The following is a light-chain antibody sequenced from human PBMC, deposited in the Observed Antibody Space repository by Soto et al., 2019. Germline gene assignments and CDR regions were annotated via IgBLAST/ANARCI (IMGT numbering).Light chain of an antibody. V-gene: IGKV3-11*01. CDR3: QQRSNWPPVLT. Sequence: EIVLTQSPASLSLSPGERATLSCRASQSVSSHLAWFQQRPGQAPRLLIYGASNRPTGIPARFGGSGSGTNFTLTISSREPEDFAGYYCQQRSNWPPVLTFGGGKKVEIK. CDR2: GAS. J-gene: IGKJ4*01. CDR1: QSVSSH.